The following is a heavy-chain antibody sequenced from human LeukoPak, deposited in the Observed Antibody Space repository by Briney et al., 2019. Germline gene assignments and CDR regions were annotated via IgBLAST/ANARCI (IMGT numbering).Heavy chain of an antibody. J-gene: IGHJ4*02. D-gene: IGHD3-9*01. V-gene: IGHV3-11*01. CDR1: GFTFSDYY. CDR2: ISSSGSTI. Sequence: PGGSLRLSCAASGFTFSDYYMSWIRQAPGKGLEWVSYISSSGSTIYYADSVKGRFTISRDNAKNSLYLQMNSLRAEDTAVYYCVPEHHILTGYYPALTFDYWGQGTLVTVSS. CDR3: VPEHHILTGYYPALTFDY.